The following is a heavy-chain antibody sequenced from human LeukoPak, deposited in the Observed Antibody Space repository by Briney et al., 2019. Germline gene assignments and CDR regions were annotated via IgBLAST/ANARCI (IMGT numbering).Heavy chain of an antibody. D-gene: IGHD3-22*01. CDR2: IYPGDSDT. Sequence: GESLKISCKGSGYSFTSYWIGWVRQMPGKGLEWMGIIYPGDSDTRYSPSFQGQVTISADKSISTAYLQWSSLKASDAAMYYCAASSGYYFPTADYWGQGTLVTVSS. V-gene: IGHV5-51*01. CDR1: GYSFTSYW. CDR3: AASSGYYFPTADY. J-gene: IGHJ4*02.